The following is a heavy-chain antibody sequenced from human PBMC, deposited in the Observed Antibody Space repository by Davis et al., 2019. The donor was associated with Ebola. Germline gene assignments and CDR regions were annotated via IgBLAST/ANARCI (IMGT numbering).Heavy chain of an antibody. CDR1: GYSFTSYW. J-gene: IGHJ3*02. V-gene: IGHV5-51*01. D-gene: IGHD2-15*01. CDR3: ARRSTPVMVVATNSAFDI. Sequence: GESLKISCKGSGYSFTSYWIGWVRQMPGKGLEWMGIIYPGDSDTRYSPSFQGQVTISADKSISTAYLQWSSLKAWDTAMYYCARRSTPVMVVATNSAFDIWGQGTMVTVSS. CDR2: IYPGDSDT.